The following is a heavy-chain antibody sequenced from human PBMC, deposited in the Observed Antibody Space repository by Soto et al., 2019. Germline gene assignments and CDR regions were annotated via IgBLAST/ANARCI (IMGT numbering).Heavy chain of an antibody. CDR2: ITSGSSAI. CDR1: GFTFTAYD. V-gene: IGHV3-48*02. CDR3: ARGFYGRFFDL. J-gene: IGHJ2*01. D-gene: IGHD4-17*01. Sequence: VQLVESGGGVVQPGGSLRLSCAASGFTFTAYDMNWVRQAPGKGLEWILYITSGSSAIYYADSLKGRFTISRDNAKNSLYLQMNSLRDEDTSVYYCARGFYGRFFDLWGRGTLVTVSS.